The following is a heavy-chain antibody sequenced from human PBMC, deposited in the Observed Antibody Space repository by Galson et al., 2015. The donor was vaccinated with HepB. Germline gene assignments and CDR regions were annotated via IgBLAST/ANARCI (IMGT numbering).Heavy chain of an antibody. Sequence: SLRLSCAASGFTFSSYAMSWVRQAPGKGLEWVSAISGSGGSTYYADSVKGRFTISRDNSKNTLYLQMNSLRAEDTAVYYCAKDRYCSSTSCPGVYYYYYYMDVWGKGTTVTVSS. J-gene: IGHJ6*03. D-gene: IGHD2-2*01. V-gene: IGHV3-23*01. CDR1: GFTFSSYA. CDR3: AKDRYCSSTSCPGVYYYYYYMDV. CDR2: ISGSGGST.